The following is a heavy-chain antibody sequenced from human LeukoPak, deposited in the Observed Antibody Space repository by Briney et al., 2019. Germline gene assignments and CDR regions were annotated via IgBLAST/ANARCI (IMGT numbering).Heavy chain of an antibody. CDR2: ISYDGSNK. CDR3: ASEYYYGSGSYYGSYYYYGMDV. CDR1: GFTFSSYA. V-gene: IGHV3-30*04. J-gene: IGHJ6*04. D-gene: IGHD3-10*01. Sequence: GRSLRLSCAASGFTFSSYAMHWVRQAPGKGLEWVAVISYDGSNKYYADSVKGRFTISRDNSKNTLYLQMNSLRAEDTAVYYCASEYYYGSGSYYGSYYYYGMDVWGKGTTVTVSS.